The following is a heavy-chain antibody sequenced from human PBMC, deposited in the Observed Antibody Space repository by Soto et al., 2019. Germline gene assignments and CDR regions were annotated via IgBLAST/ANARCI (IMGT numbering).Heavy chain of an antibody. D-gene: IGHD6-13*01. CDR2: INPNSGGT. V-gene: IGHV1-2*04. CDR1: GYTFTGYY. J-gene: IGHJ5*02. Sequence: QVPLVQSGAEVKKPGASVKVSCKASGYTFTGYYMHWVRQAPGQGLEWMGWINPNSGGTNYAQKFQGWVTMTRDTSISTAYMELSRLRSDDTAVYYCARSSGSRDTGWHYDWFDPWGQGTLVTVSS. CDR3: ARSSGSRDTGWHYDWFDP.